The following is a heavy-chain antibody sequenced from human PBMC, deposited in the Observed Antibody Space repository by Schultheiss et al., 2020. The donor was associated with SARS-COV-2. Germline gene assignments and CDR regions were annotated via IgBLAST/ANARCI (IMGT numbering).Heavy chain of an antibody. V-gene: IGHV5-51*01. J-gene: IGHJ4*02. D-gene: IGHD1-26*01. CDR2: IYPGDSDT. Sequence: GESLKISCKGSGYRFTNYWIGWVRQMPGKGLEWMGMIYPGDSDTRYSPSFQGQVTISADKSISTAYLQWSSLKASDTAMYYCARQGRSGSYSREYYFDYWGQGTLVTVSS. CDR1: GYRFTNYW. CDR3: ARQGRSGSYSREYYFDY.